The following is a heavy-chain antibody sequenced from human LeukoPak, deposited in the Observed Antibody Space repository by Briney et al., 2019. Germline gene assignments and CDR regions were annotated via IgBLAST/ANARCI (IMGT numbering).Heavy chain of an antibody. V-gene: IGHV3-64*01. J-gene: IGHJ4*02. CDR1: GFNLEDYA. D-gene: IGHD1-26*01. CDR3: ARAGIVGATAYFDY. CDR2: ISSNGGST. Sequence: GGSLRLSCAASGFNLEDYAMHWVRQAPGKGLEYVSAISSNGGSTYYANSVKGRFTISRDNSKNTLYLQMGSLRAEDMAVYYCARAGIVGATAYFDYWGQGTLVTVSS.